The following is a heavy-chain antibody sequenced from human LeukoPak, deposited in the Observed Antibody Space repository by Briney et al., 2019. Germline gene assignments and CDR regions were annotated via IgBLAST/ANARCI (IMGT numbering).Heavy chain of an antibody. Sequence: ASVKVSRKASGYTFTSYDINWVRQATGQGLEWMGWMNPNSGNTGYAQKFQGRVTVTRNTSISTAYMELSSLRSEDTAVYYCARVGWLSYKDYWGQGTLVTVSS. CDR2: MNPNSGNT. D-gene: IGHD2/OR15-2a*01. V-gene: IGHV1-8*01. CDR1: GYTFTSYD. CDR3: ARVGWLSYKDY. J-gene: IGHJ4*02.